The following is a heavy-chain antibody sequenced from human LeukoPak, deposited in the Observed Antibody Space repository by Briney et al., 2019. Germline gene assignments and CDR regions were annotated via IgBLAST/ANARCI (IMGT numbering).Heavy chain of an antibody. D-gene: IGHD2-2*01. CDR3: ARGYSGVVPAAHPDF. Sequence: ASVKVSCKASGYTFTTYAIHWVRQAPGQGLQWMGWISVGDGNTNYSQKFQGRVTLTRDTSASTAYMELTSLISEDTAVYYCARGYSGVVPAAHPDFWGQGTLVTVSS. V-gene: IGHV1-3*01. CDR1: GYTFTTYA. CDR2: ISVGDGNT. J-gene: IGHJ4*02.